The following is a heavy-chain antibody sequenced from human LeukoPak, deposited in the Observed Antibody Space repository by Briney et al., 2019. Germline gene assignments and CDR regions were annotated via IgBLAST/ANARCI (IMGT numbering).Heavy chain of an antibody. CDR1: GGSIDSYY. CDR2: IYYTGST. CDR3: ARVYQSAEYYFDY. J-gene: IGHJ4*02. D-gene: IGHD2-2*01. Sequence: SEILSLTCTVSGGSIDSYYWSWIRQPPGEGLEWIGYIYYTGSTEYHPSLKSRVTVSLDTSKNQFSLKLSSVTAADTAVYYCARVYQSAEYYFDYWGQGNLVSVSS. V-gene: IGHV4-59*01.